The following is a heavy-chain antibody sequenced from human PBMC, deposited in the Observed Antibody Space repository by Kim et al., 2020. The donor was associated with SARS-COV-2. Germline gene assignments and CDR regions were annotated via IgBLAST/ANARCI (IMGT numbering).Heavy chain of an antibody. D-gene: IGHD3-3*01. CDR3: ARDYYDFWTGYYSAFGY. V-gene: IGHV3-21*01. Sequence: GKGRFTISRENAKNSLYLQMNSLRAEDTAVYYCARDYYDFWTGYYSAFGYWGQGTLVTVSS. J-gene: IGHJ4*02.